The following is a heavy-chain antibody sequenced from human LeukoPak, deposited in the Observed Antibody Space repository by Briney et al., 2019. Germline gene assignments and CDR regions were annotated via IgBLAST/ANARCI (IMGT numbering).Heavy chain of an antibody. CDR3: ARDLKDSYVYYYYYMDV. J-gene: IGHJ6*03. Sequence: SETLSLTCTVSGGSISSSSYYWGWIRQPPGKGLEWIGSIYYSGSTYYNPSLKSRVTISVDTSKNQFSLKLSSVTAADTAVYYCARDLKDSYVYYYYYMDVWGKGTTVTVSS. CDR1: GGSISSSSYY. V-gene: IGHV4-39*07. CDR2: IYYSGST. D-gene: IGHD3-16*01.